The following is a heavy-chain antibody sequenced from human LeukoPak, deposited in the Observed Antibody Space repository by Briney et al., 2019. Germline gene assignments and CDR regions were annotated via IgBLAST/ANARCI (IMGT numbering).Heavy chain of an antibody. CDR3: ARHFGMAVAGQEGY. CDR1: GGSISSSSYY. V-gene: IGHV4-39*01. Sequence: SETLSLTCTVSGGSISSSSYYWGWIRQPPGKGLEWIGSIYYSGSTYYNPSLKSRVTISVDTSKNQFSLKLSSVTAADTAVYYCARHFGMAVAGQEGYWGQGTLVTVSS. CDR2: IYYSGST. D-gene: IGHD6-19*01. J-gene: IGHJ4*02.